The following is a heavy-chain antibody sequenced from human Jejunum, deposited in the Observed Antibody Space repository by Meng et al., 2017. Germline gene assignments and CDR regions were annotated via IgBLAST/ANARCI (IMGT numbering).Heavy chain of an antibody. CDR3: AKDLNYYVY. J-gene: IGHJ4*02. CDR1: GFTFSDYW. Sequence: GESLKISCAASGFTFSDYWMHWVRQPPGKGLEWVSAISGSGGSTYYADSVKGRFTISRDNSKNTLYLQMNSLRAEDTAVYYCAKDLNYYVYWGQGTLVTVSS. V-gene: IGHV3-23*01. D-gene: IGHD3-10*02. CDR2: ISGSGGST.